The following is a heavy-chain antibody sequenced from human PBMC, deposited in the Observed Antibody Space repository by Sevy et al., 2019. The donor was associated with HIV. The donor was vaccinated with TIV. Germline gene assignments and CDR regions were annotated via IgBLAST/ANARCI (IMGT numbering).Heavy chain of an antibody. CDR2: IYHTGNT. CDR1: GGSMIGYF. Sequence: SETLSLTCTVSGGSMIGYFWSWIRQPPGKGLEWIGYIYHTGNTNYSPSLKSRLTISVDTSKNQFSLSLNSVTAADAAVYYCARHFISAISAFDSWGQGTLVTVSS. J-gene: IGHJ4*02. V-gene: IGHV4-59*08. D-gene: IGHD2-21*02. CDR3: ARHFISAISAFDS.